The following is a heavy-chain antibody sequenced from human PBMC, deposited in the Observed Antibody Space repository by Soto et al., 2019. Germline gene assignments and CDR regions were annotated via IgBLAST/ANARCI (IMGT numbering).Heavy chain of an antibody. CDR3: ARDLAATGPFDC. CDR2: ISAYNGNT. D-gene: IGHD6-13*01. V-gene: IGHV1-18*01. Sequence: QVQLVQSGAEVKKPGASVKVSCKASGYTFTNYAFSWVRQAPGQGLEWMGWISAYNGNTNYPQKLQGRFPMTTDTSTSTAYMELRSLRSDDTPVYYCARDLAATGPFDCWGQGTLVTVSS. CDR1: GYTFTNYA. J-gene: IGHJ4*02.